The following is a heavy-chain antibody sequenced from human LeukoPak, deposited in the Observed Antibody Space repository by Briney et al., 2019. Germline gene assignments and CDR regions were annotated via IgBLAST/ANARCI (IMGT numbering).Heavy chain of an antibody. D-gene: IGHD3-16*01. CDR1: SASVSSYY. Sequence: PSETLSLTCTVSSASVSSYYWSWVRQPPGGGLEWIGYISNSGSPIYNPSFKSRVTFSADTSKNHLSLKLNSVTPADTAVYFCARGGAGPLRDWGQGTLVTVSS. CDR2: ISNSGSP. J-gene: IGHJ4*02. V-gene: IGHV4-59*02. CDR3: ARGGAGPLRD.